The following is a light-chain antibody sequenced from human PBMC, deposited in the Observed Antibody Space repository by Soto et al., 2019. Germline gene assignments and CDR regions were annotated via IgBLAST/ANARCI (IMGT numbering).Light chain of an antibody. Sequence: EIVLTQSPGTLSLSPGERATLSCRASQSVSSNYLAWYQLKPGQAPRLLIYGASSRATGIPDRFSGSGSGTDFTLNIRSLDPEDFEVYLCQQYGYSPRTFGQGTKVDIK. CDR3: QQYGYSPRT. CDR2: GAS. J-gene: IGKJ1*01. V-gene: IGKV3-20*01. CDR1: QSVSSNY.